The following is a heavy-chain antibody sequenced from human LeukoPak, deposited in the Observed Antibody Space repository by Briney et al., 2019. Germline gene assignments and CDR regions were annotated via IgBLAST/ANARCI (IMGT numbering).Heavy chain of an antibody. CDR2: IYTSGST. CDR3: ARGASHFGTDYYYYYIDV. Sequence: SETLSLTCTVSGGSISSYYWSWIRQPAGKGLEWIGRIYTSGSTNYNPSLKSRVTMSVDTSKNQFSLKLSSVTAADTAVYYCARGASHFGTDYYYYYIDVWGKGTTVTVSS. V-gene: IGHV4-4*07. CDR1: GGSISSYY. D-gene: IGHD3-10*01. J-gene: IGHJ6*03.